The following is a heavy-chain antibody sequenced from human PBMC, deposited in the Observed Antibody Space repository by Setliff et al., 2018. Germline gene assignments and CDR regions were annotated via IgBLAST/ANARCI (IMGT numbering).Heavy chain of an antibody. CDR3: IVAGNYFDY. CDR1: GGSISDYY. Sequence: PSETLSLTCTVSGGSISDYYWSWIRQAPGKGLEWIGYIYYGGSTNYNPSLNSRVAISVDTSENQFSLRLNSVTAADTAVYYCIVAGNYFDYWGQGTLVTVSS. J-gene: IGHJ4*02. CDR2: IYYGGST. V-gene: IGHV4-59*01. D-gene: IGHD5-12*01.